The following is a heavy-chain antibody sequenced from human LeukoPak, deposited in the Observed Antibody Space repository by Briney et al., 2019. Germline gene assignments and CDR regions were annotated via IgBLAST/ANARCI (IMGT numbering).Heavy chain of an antibody. CDR3: TTDEDWNYARKDV. CDR1: GFTFNYAW. Sequence: GGSFRLSCAASGFTFNYAWMSWVRQVPGKGLEWVGQTVSEIDGGTTDYAAPVKGRFTISRDDSKSTLYLQMNSLKIEDTAVYYCTTDEDWNYARKDVWGQGATVIVSS. J-gene: IGHJ6*01. D-gene: IGHD1-7*01. CDR2: TVSEIDGGTT. V-gene: IGHV3-15*04.